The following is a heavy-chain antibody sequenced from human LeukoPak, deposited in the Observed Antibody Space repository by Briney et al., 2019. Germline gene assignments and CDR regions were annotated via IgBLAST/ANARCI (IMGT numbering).Heavy chain of an antibody. Sequence: ASVKVSCKASGGTFSSYAISWVRQAPGQGLEWMGRIIPILGIANYAQKFQGRVTITADKSTSTAYMELSSLRSEDTAVYYCARSRGGYNPVFDYWGQGTLVTVSS. J-gene: IGHJ4*02. CDR3: ARSRGGYNPVFDY. V-gene: IGHV1-69*04. D-gene: IGHD5-24*01. CDR2: IIPILGIA. CDR1: GGTFSSYA.